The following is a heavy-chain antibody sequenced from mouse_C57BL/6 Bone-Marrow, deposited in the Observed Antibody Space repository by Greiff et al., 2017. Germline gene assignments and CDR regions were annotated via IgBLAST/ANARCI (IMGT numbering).Heavy chain of an antibody. CDR1: GYTFTDYE. CDR3: TQTPLYYDRSCCFDV. CDR2: IDPETGGT. D-gene: IGHD2-4*01. Sequence: QVQLQQSGAELVRPGASVTLSCKASGYTFTDYEMHWVKQTPVHGLEWIGAIDPETGGTAYNQKFKGKAILTADKSSSTAYLELRSLTSEDSAVYYCTQTPLYYDRSCCFDVWGTGTTVTVSA. J-gene: IGHJ1*03. V-gene: IGHV1-15*01.